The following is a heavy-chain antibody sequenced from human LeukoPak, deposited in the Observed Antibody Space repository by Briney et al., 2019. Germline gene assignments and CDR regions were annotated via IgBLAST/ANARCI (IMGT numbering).Heavy chain of an antibody. Sequence: PGGSLRLSCAASGFTFSSHAMSWVRQAPGKGLEWVSSISGSAAYYADSVKGRFTISRDNSRNTLYLQMNSLRAEDTALYYCAKDIPGLLWLGEWGQGTLVTVSS. V-gene: IGHV3-23*01. CDR1: GFTFSSHA. J-gene: IGHJ4*02. D-gene: IGHD3-10*01. CDR2: ISGSAA. CDR3: AKDIPGLLWLGE.